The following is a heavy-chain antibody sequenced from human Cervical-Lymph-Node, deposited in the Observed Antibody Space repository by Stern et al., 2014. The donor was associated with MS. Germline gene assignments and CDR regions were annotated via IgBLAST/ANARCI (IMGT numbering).Heavy chain of an antibody. Sequence: VQLVESGAEVKKPGSSVKVSCKASGGTFSSYAISWVRQAPGQGLEWMGGIIPIFGTANYAQKFQGRVTITADESTSTAYMELSSLRSEYTAVYYCARVPRYYYGSGSYAYWGQGTLVTVSS. D-gene: IGHD3-10*01. CDR3: ARVPRYYYGSGSYAY. CDR1: GGTFSSYA. V-gene: IGHV1-69*01. J-gene: IGHJ4*02. CDR2: IIPIFGTA.